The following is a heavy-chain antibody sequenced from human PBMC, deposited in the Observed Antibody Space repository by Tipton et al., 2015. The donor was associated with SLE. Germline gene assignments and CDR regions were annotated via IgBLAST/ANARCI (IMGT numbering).Heavy chain of an antibody. CDR1: GGSVSNANCY. J-gene: IGHJ5*02. CDR2: IYHTATT. CDR3: SRLARYDPGGYYTIGLDP. V-gene: IGHV4-39*01. D-gene: IGHD3-22*01. Sequence: TLSLTCTVSGGSVSNANCYWGWIRQPPGKGLEWIGAIYHTATTYYNPSLKSRVTMSVDTSKNELSLKLTSVTAADTAVYFCSRLARYDPGGYYTIGLDPWGQGTRVTVSS.